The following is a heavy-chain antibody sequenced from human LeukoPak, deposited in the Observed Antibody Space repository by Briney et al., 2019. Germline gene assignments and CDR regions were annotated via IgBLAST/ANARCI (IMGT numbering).Heavy chain of an antibody. J-gene: IGHJ3*02. CDR2: ISYDGSNK. CDR1: GFAFSSYA. Sequence: PGRSLRLSCAASGFAFSSYAMHWVRQAPGKGLEWVAVISYDGSNKYYADSVKGRFTISRDNSKNTLYLQMNSLRAEDTAVYYCARGYYGSGSLDAFDIWGQGTMVTVSS. D-gene: IGHD3-10*01. V-gene: IGHV3-30-3*01. CDR3: ARGYYGSGSLDAFDI.